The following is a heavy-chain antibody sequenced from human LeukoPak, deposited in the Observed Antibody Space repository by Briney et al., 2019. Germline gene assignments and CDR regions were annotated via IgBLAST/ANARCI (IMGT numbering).Heavy chain of an antibody. CDR3: ARVPIAAAGSGGDWFDP. CDR2: MNPNSGNT. V-gene: IGHV1-8*01. J-gene: IGHJ5*02. D-gene: IGHD6-13*01. Sequence: ASVKVSCKASGYTFTSYDINWVRQATGQGLEWMGWMNPNSGNTGYAQKFQGRVTMTRNTSISTAYMELSSLRSEDTAVYYCARVPIAAAGSGGDWFDPWGQGTLVTVSS. CDR1: GYTFTSYD.